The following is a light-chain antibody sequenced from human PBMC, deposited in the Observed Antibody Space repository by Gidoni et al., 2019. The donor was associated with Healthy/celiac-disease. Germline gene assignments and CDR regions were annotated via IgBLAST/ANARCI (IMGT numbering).Light chain of an antibody. CDR2: DAS. Sequence: SYVLTQPPSVSVAPGQTARLTWGGNNIGSKSVHWYQQKPGQAPVLVVYDASDRPSGIPERFSGSNSGNTATLTISRVEAGDEADYYCQVWDSSSDVVFGGGTKLTVL. CDR3: QVWDSSSDVV. CDR1: NIGSKS. V-gene: IGLV3-21*02. J-gene: IGLJ2*01.